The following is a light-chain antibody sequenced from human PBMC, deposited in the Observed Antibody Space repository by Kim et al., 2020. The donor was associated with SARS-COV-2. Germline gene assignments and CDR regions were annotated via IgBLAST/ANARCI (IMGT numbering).Light chain of an antibody. Sequence: EIVLTQSPGTVSLSPGERATLSCRASQIVSSTYLAWYQQKPGQAPRLLIYGASSRATGIPDRFSGSGSGTDFTLTISRLEPEDFAVYYCHPSGTSSDTFGQGTKLEI. CDR1: QIVSSTY. CDR3: HPSGTSSDT. J-gene: IGKJ2*01. CDR2: GAS. V-gene: IGKV3-20*01.